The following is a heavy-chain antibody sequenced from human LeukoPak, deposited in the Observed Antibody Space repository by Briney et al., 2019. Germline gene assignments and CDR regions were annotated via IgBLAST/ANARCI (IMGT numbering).Heavy chain of an antibody. J-gene: IGHJ4*02. Sequence: GGSLRLSCAASGFTFSSYGMHWVRQAPGKGLEWVAVISYDGSNKYYADSVKGRFTISRDNSKNTLHLQMNSLRAEDTAVYYCAKDAIAVAGQYYFDYWGQGTLVTVSS. CDR3: AKDAIAVAGQYYFDY. D-gene: IGHD6-19*01. V-gene: IGHV3-30*18. CDR1: GFTFSSYG. CDR2: ISYDGSNK.